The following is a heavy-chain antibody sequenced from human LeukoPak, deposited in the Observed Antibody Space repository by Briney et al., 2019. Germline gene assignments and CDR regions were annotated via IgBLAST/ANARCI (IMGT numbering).Heavy chain of an antibody. V-gene: IGHV1-18*01. CDR3: ARGRPRPYDILTHFDY. CDR2: ISAYNGNT. Sequence: GASVKVSCKASGGTFSSYAISWVRQAPGQGLEWMGWISAYNGNTNYAQKLQGRVTMTTDTSTSTAYMELRSLRSDDTAVYYCARGRPRPYDILTHFDYWGQGTLVTVSS. J-gene: IGHJ4*02. D-gene: IGHD3-9*01. CDR1: GGTFSSYA.